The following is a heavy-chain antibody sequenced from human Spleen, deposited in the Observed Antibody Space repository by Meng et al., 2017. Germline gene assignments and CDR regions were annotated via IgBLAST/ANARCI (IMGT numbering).Heavy chain of an antibody. J-gene: IGHJ4*02. CDR1: GFSFSNAW. Sequence: EVHLVESGGDLVKPGGSLRLSCAASGFSFSNAWMSRVRQAPGKGLECIGRTTNRPESYTTYYAASVKGGFTISRDDSKNSLYLQMNSLKTEDTAVYYCARDSYTSLDYWGQGILVTVSS. V-gene: IGHV3-72*01. D-gene: IGHD3-16*01. CDR3: ARDSYTSLDY. CDR2: TTNRPESYTT.